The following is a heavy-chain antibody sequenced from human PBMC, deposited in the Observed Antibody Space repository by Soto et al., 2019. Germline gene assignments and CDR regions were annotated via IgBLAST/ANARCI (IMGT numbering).Heavy chain of an antibody. Sequence: SETLSLTWIVSGDYIHVGGYYWTWIRQRPGKGLDWMGYVYYTGKTYYNPSLESRLTMSVDRSKNQFSLRLTSVTAADTAVYFCGRDLTSNANCIDPWGQGTLVTVSS. CDR1: GDYIHVGGYY. D-gene: IGHD2-2*01. CDR3: GRDLTSNANCIDP. CDR2: VYYTGKT. V-gene: IGHV4-30-4*01. J-gene: IGHJ5*02.